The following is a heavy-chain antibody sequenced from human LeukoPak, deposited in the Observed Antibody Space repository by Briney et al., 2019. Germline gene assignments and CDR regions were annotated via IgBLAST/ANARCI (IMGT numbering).Heavy chain of an antibody. Sequence: SETLSLTCTVSGGSISSGGYYWSWIRQPLGKGLEWIGYIYHSGSTYYNPSLKSRVTISVDRSKNQFSLKLSSVTAADTAVCYCARGSPWNYSGGDPYFDYWGQGTLVTVSS. J-gene: IGHJ4*02. D-gene: IGHD1-7*01. V-gene: IGHV4-30-2*01. CDR2: IYHSGST. CDR3: ARGSPWNYSGGDPYFDY. CDR1: GGSISSGGYY.